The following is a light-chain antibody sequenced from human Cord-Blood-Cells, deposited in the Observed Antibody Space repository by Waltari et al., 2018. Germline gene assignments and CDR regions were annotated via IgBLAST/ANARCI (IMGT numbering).Light chain of an antibody. CDR3: QQYYSTPRT. V-gene: IGKV4-1*01. CDR1: ESVLYSSNNKNY. J-gene: IGKJ1*01. CDR2: WTS. Sequence: DIVMTQSPDSLAVSLRERAARTTNSSESVLYSSNNKNYLAWYQQKPGPPPKLLIYWTSTRESVVLARFSVSGSGTDFYHTISSLQAGDVAVYDCQQYYSTPRTFGQGPTVEMK.